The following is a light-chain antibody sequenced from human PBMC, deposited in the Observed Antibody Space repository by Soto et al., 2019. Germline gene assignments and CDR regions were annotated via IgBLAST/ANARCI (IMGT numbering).Light chain of an antibody. CDR1: QDIRND. CDR3: QRYKSYSPRK. J-gene: IGKJ4*02. V-gene: IGKV1-17*01. Sequence: IQMNQAPSSLSASVVDRVTSTCRASQDIRNDVVWFQQNPGKAPKLLIYAASTLQTGVPSRFRGSGSGTEFAIPASRLQPDSSVPYYCQRYKSYSPRKFGRGTQVEI. CDR2: AAS.